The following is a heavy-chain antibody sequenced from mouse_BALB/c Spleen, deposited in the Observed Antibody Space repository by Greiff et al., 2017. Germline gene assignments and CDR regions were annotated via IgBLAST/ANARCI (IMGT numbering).Heavy chain of an antibody. CDR3: ARDPLYGNYAMDY. V-gene: IGHV5-6-3*01. CDR2: INSNGGST. Sequence: EVQLVESGGGLVQPGGSLKLSCAASGFTFSSYGMSWVRQTPDKRLELVATINSNGGSTYYPDSVKGRFTISRDNAKNTLYLQMSSLKSEDTAMYYCARDPLYGNYAMDYWGQGTSVTVSS. J-gene: IGHJ4*01. CDR1: GFTFSSYG. D-gene: IGHD2-1*01.